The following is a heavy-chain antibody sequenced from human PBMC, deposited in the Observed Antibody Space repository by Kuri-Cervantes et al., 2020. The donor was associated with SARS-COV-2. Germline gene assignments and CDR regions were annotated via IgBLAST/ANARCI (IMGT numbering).Heavy chain of an antibody. J-gene: IGHJ1*01. CDR2: IGGSGVRT. CDR3: AKVGGHREYFQN. Sequence: GGSLRLSCAASGFTFSSYAMNWVRQAPGKGLEWVSAIGGSGVRTNYADSVKGRFTISRDNSKNTLYLQMNSLRAEDTAVYYCAKVGGHREYFQNWGQGTLVTVSS. V-gene: IGHV3-23*01. CDR1: GFTFSSYA. D-gene: IGHD3-16*01.